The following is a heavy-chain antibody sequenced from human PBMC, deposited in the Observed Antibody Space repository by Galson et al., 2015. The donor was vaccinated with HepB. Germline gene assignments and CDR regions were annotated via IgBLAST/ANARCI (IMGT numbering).Heavy chain of an antibody. V-gene: IGHV1-69*13. CDR1: GGTFSSYA. D-gene: IGHD3-22*01. J-gene: IGHJ6*03. CDR2: IIPIFGTA. Sequence: SVKVSCKASGGTFSSYAISWVRQAPGQGLEWMGGIIPIFGTANYAQKFQGRVTITADESTSTAYMELSSLRSEDTAVYYCARDAYYDSAGGNYYYYMDVWGKGTTVTVSS. CDR3: ARDAYYDSAGGNYYYYMDV.